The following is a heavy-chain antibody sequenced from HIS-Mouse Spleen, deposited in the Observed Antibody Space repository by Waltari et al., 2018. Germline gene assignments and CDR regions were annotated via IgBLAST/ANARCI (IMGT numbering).Heavy chain of an antibody. CDR3: AKGGLMVYAIGDY. Sequence: QVQLVESGGGVVQPGRSLRLSCAASGFTLRSYGMHWVRQAPGKGLEWVAVMWYDGSNKYYADSVKGRFTISRDNSKNTLYLQMNSLRAEDTAVYYCAKGGLMVYAIGDYWGQGTLVTVSS. CDR2: MWYDGSNK. V-gene: IGHV3-33*06. CDR1: GFTLRSYG. J-gene: IGHJ4*02. D-gene: IGHD2-8*01.